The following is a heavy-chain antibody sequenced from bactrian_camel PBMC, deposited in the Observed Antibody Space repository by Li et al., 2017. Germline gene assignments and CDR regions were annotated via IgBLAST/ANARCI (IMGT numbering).Heavy chain of an antibody. V-gene: IGHV3S9*01. CDR1: GFAFLRSE. J-gene: IGHJ4*01. D-gene: IGHD5*01. CDR3: AASSDVFCYGLSAPVFTAFNQ. CDR2: VSRAGDT. Sequence: VQLVESGGGSVQVGETLRLSCTGSGFAFLRSEIACYRQIPGSACELVSSVSRAGDTVSTDSVKGRFTISRDNARNTVYLQMNNLKPEDTGMYYCAASSDVFCYGLSAPVFTAFNQWGLGTQVTVS.